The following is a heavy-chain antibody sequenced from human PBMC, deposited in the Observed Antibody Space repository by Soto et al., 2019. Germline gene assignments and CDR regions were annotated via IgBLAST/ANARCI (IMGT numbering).Heavy chain of an antibody. Sequence: ASVKVSCKASGYTFTSYAMHWVRQAPGQRLEWMGWINAGNGNTKYSQKFQGRVTITRDTSASTAYMELSSLRSEDTAVYYCARGGTGSRAFDIWGQGTMVTVSS. J-gene: IGHJ3*02. CDR3: ARGGTGSRAFDI. V-gene: IGHV1-3*01. D-gene: IGHD1-1*01. CDR1: GYTFTSYA. CDR2: INAGNGNT.